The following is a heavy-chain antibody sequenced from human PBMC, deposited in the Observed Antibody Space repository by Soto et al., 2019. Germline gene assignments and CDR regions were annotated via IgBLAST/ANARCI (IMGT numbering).Heavy chain of an antibody. CDR3: VKSRGGNNFDFFD. D-gene: IGHD5-12*01. CDR2: VRGSWDPP. Sequence: PGGSLRLSCSASGFTFSSYAMHWVCQAPGKGLEYVSGVRGSWDPPFYADSVKGRFTISRDNSKNTLYLQMSSLSADDTAVYYCVKSRGGNNFDFFDWGQGALVTVSS. V-gene: IGHV3-64D*06. J-gene: IGHJ4*02. CDR1: GFTFSSYA.